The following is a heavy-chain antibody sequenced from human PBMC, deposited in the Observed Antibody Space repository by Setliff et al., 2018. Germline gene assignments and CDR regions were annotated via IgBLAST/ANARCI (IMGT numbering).Heavy chain of an antibody. V-gene: IGHV4-4*07. D-gene: IGHD6-19*01. CDR2: IYTSGST. Sequence: SETLSLTCTVSGGSINSYYWSWIRQPAGKGLEWIGRIYTSGSTNYNPSLKSRITVSIDTSKNQFSLKLNSVTAADMAVYYCAREQWLDPPGYYYMDVWAKGTTVTVSS. CDR1: GGSINSYY. J-gene: IGHJ6*03. CDR3: AREQWLDPPGYYYMDV.